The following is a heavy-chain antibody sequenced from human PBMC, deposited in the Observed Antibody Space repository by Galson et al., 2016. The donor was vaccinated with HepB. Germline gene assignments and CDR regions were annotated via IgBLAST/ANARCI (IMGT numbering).Heavy chain of an antibody. V-gene: IGHV1-46*01. J-gene: IGHJ6*02. CDR1: GYTFTSYY. D-gene: IGHD3-22*01. CDR3: ARDMIVVVISQNYYYYGMDV. CDR2: INPSGGST. Sequence: CKASGYTFTSYYMHWVRQAPGQGLEWMGIINPSGGSTSYAQKFQGRVTMTRDTSTSTVYMELSSLRSEDTAVYYCARDMIVVVISQNYYYYGMDVWGQGTTVTVSS.